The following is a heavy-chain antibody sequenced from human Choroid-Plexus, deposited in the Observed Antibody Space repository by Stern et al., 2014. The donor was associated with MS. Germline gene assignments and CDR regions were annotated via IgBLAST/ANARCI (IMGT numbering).Heavy chain of an antibody. CDR3: AKDRQWSTYFFDY. Sequence: VQLVESGGGVAQPGRPLILSCAASGFTFSNFGMHWVRQAPGQGLEGVALISYDGSDKYYADSVKGRFTIFRDNSKNTLYMHMNSLRAEDTAVYYCAKDRQWSTYFFDYWGQGSLVTVSS. V-gene: IGHV3-30*18. J-gene: IGHJ4*02. CDR1: GFTFSNFG. CDR2: ISYDGSDK. D-gene: IGHD2-15*01.